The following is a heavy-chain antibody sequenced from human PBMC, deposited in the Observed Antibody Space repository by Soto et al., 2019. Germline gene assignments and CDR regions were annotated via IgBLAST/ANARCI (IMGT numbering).Heavy chain of an antibody. CDR2: IYYSGST. CDR1: GGSISSYY. Sequence: PSETLSLTCTVSGGSISSYYWSWIRQPPGKGLEWIGYIYYSGSTNYNPSLKSRVTLSVDTSKNQFSLKLSSVTAADTAVYYCATTLKMYYDFWSGYYYWGQGTLVTVSS. J-gene: IGHJ4*02. V-gene: IGHV4-59*08. D-gene: IGHD3-3*01. CDR3: ATTLKMYYDFWSGYYY.